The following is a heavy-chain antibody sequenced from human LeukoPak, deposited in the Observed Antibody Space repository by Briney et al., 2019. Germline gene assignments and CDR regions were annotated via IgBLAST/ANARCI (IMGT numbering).Heavy chain of an antibody. CDR3: ATIFGVAPYGMDV. V-gene: IGHV1-2*02. J-gene: IGHJ6*02. Sequence: ASVKVSCKASGYTFTSYYMHWVRQAPGQGLEWMGWINPNSGGTNYAQKFQGRVTMTRDTSISTAYMELSRLRSDDTAVYYCATIFGVAPYGMDVWGQGTTVTVSS. CDR1: GYTFTSYY. D-gene: IGHD3-3*01. CDR2: INPNSGGT.